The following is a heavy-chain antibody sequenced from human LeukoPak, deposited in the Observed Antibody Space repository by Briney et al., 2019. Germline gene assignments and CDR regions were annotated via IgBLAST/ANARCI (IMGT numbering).Heavy chain of an antibody. V-gene: IGHV1-3*01. CDR2: INAGNGNT. CDR3: ARWSGYVPATPFFDY. Sequence: ASVKVSCKASGYTFTGYYMHWVRQAPGQRLEWMGWINAGNGNTKYSQKFQGRVTITRDTSASTAYMELSSLRSEDTAVYYCARWSGYVPATPFFDYWGQGTLVTVSS. D-gene: IGHD5-12*01. J-gene: IGHJ4*02. CDR1: GYTFTGYY.